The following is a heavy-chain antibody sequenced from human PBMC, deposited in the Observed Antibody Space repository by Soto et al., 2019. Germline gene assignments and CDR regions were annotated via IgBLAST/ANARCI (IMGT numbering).Heavy chain of an antibody. V-gene: IGHV3-30*18. CDR2: ISYDGSNK. D-gene: IGHD3-16*01. Sequence: GESLKISCAASGFTFSSYGMHWVRQAPGKGLEWVAVISYDGSNKYYADSVKGRFTISRGNSKNTMYQQMNRLRAEDTAVEYCAKEGGYYYYGRDVWGQGTTVTVSS. CDR3: AKEGGYYYYGRDV. J-gene: IGHJ6*02. CDR1: GFTFSSYG.